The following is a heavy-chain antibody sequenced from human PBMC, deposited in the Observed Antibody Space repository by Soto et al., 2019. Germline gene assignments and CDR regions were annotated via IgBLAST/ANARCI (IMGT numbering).Heavy chain of an antibody. J-gene: IGHJ6*02. CDR2: INPSGGGT. D-gene: IGHD2-15*01. V-gene: IGHV1-46*01. CDR3: AREVVVAIDDSPFYGMDV. CDR1: GYAFTSYH. Sequence: QVQLVQSGAEVKKPGAPMKVSCKASGYAFTSYHINWVRQAPGQGVEWMGIINPSGGGTTYAQKFRGRVTMTSDTSTSTVYMELSSLRSEDTAVYFCAREVVVAIDDSPFYGMDVWGQGTTVTVSS.